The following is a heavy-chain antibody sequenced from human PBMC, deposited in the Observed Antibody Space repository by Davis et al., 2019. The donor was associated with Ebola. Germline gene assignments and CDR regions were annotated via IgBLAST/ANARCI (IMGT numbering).Heavy chain of an antibody. D-gene: IGHD4-17*01. Sequence: AASVKVSCKASGGTFSSYAISWVRQAPGQGLEWMGGIIPIFGTANYAQRFQGRVTITADKSTSTAYMELSSLRSEDTAVYYCARGRPSTVTKGFYFDYWGQGTLVTVSS. CDR3: ARGRPSTVTKGFYFDY. V-gene: IGHV1-69*06. CDR1: GGTFSSYA. CDR2: IIPIFGTA. J-gene: IGHJ4*02.